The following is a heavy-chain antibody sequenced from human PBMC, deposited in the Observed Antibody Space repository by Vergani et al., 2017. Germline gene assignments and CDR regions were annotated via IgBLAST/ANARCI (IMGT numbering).Heavy chain of an antibody. J-gene: IGHJ4*02. CDR3: ARLSYDTTPYLQGGYDC. CDR2: IGARYPST. D-gene: IGHD3-22*01. CDR1: GFTFSACP. V-gene: IGHV3-23*01. Sequence: EVQLLQSGGGVIQPGGSVRLSCAASGFTFSACPMTWVRQAPGKGLEWVSAIGARYPSTYYADSVKGRFTISRDNSKNMLYLQMNSLRAEDTAAYYCARLSYDTTPYLQGGYDCWGQGTLVSVSS.